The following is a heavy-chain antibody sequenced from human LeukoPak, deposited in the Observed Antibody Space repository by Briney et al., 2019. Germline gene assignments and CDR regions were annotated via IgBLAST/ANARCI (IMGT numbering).Heavy chain of an antibody. D-gene: IGHD6-19*01. V-gene: IGHV3-49*04. CDR3: TRAHRGSGWTFDY. J-gene: IGHJ4*02. CDR1: GFTFGDYA. Sequence: PGGSLRLSCTASGFTFGDYAMSWVRQAPGKGLEWVGFIRSKACGGTTEYAASVKGRFTISRDDSKSIAYLQMNSLKTEDTAVYYCTRAHRGSGWTFDYWGQGTLVTVSS. CDR2: IRSKACGGTT.